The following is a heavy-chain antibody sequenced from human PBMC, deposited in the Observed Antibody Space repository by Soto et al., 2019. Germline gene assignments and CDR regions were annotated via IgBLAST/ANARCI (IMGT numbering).Heavy chain of an antibody. Sequence: QVQLQESGPGLVKPSETLSLTCTVSGGSVSSGSYYWSWIRQPPGKGLEWIGYIYYSGSTNYNPAPKSRVTISVDTSKNQFSLKLSSVTAADTAVYYCARDGYYGPNWFDPWGQGTLVTVSS. CDR2: IYYSGST. CDR3: ARDGYYGPNWFDP. V-gene: IGHV4-61*01. D-gene: IGHD3-10*01. CDR1: GGSVSSGSYY. J-gene: IGHJ5*02.